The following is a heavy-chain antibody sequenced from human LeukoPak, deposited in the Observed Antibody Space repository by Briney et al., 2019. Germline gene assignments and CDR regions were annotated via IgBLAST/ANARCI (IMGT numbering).Heavy chain of an antibody. J-gene: IGHJ4*02. V-gene: IGHV3-23*01. CDR2: ISGSGGHT. Sequence: PGGSLRLSCAASGFTFSSYAMSWVRQAPGKGLEWVSTISGSGGHTYYADSVKGRFTISRDNSKNTLYLQMNSLRAEDTAVYYCAKDGPSGGSSIYYFDYWGQGTLVTVSS. CDR1: GFTFSSYA. CDR3: AKDGPSGGSSIYYFDY. D-gene: IGHD2-15*01.